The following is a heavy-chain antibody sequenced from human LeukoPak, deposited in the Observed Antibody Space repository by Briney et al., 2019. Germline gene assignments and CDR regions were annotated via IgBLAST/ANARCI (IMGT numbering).Heavy chain of an antibody. CDR1: GFAVNGDN. CDR3: SKRSGGYYDH. CDR2: IYSDYDDGHT. Sequence: GGSLRLSCAASGFAVNGDNMSWVRQAPGKRLEWGSVIYSDYDDGHTNYADSVRGRFTISRDNSKNMVYLQMNSLRVEDTAVYYCSKRSGGYYDHWGQGTLVTVSS. V-gene: IGHV3-66*02. D-gene: IGHD3-3*01. J-gene: IGHJ4*02.